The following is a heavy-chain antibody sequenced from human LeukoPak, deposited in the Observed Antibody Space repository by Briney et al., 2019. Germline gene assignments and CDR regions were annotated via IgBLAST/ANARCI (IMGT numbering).Heavy chain of an antibody. CDR2: IYHNGST. D-gene: IGHD3-16*01. J-gene: IGHJ4*02. V-gene: IGHV4-39*01. Sequence: SETLSLTCTVSGGSISTSVYYRGWIRQPPGKELEWIGTIYHNGSTYYNPSLKSRITIFVDTSKNQFSLKLNSVTAADTAVYYCARRWAHFDYWGQGTLVTVSS. CDR1: GGSISTSVYY. CDR3: ARRWAHFDY.